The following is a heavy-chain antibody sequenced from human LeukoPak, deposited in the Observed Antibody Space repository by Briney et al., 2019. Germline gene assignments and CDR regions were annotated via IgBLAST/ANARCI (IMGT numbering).Heavy chain of an antibody. Sequence: SVKVSCKASGGTFSSYAISWVRQAPGQGLEWMGRIIPIFGITNYAQKFQGRVTITADKSTGTAYMELCSLRSEDTAVYYCARDSYFSSTSCTDYWGQGTLVTVSS. V-gene: IGHV1-69*04. J-gene: IGHJ4*02. CDR1: GGTFSSYA. D-gene: IGHD2-2*01. CDR3: ARDSYFSSTSCTDY. CDR2: IIPIFGIT.